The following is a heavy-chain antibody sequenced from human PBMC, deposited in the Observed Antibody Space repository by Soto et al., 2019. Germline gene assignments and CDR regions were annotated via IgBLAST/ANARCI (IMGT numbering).Heavy chain of an antibody. CDR3: ARQGHWNDVVEFDY. J-gene: IGHJ4*02. D-gene: IGHD1-1*01. Sequence: QLQLQESGPGLVKPSETLSLTCTVSGGSISSSSYYWGWIRQPPGKGLEWIGSIYYSGSTYYNPSLKSRVTISVDTSKNQFSLKLSSVTAADTAVYYCARQGHWNDVVEFDYWGQGTLVTVSS. CDR1: GGSISSSSYY. CDR2: IYYSGST. V-gene: IGHV4-39*01.